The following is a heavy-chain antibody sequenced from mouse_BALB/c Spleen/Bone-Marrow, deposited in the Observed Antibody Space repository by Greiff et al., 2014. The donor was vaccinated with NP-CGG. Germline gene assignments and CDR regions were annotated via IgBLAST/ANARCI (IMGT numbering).Heavy chain of an antibody. CDR2: INPSNGRT. Sequence: VQLQQSGAELVKPGASVKLSCKASGYTFTSYWMHWVKQRPGQGLEWIGEINPSNGRTNYNEKFKSKATLTVDKSSSTAYMQLSSLTSEDSAAYYCARPYYGPYFDYWGQGTTLTVSS. D-gene: IGHD1-2*01. CDR1: GYTFTSYW. J-gene: IGHJ2*01. CDR3: ARPYYGPYFDY. V-gene: IGHV1S81*02.